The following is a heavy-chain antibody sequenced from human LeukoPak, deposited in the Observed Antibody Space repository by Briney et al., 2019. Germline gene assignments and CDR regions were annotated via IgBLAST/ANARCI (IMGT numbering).Heavy chain of an antibody. CDR3: ARRRLLRYFDWLSNWFDP. Sequence: SETLSLTCAVYGGSFSGYYWSWIRQPPGKGLEWIGEINHSGSTNYNPSLKSQVTISVDTSKNQFSLKLSSVTAADTAVYYCARRRLLRYFDWLSNWFDPWGQGTLVTVSS. D-gene: IGHD3-9*01. CDR1: GGSFSGYY. J-gene: IGHJ5*02. CDR2: INHSGST. V-gene: IGHV4-34*01.